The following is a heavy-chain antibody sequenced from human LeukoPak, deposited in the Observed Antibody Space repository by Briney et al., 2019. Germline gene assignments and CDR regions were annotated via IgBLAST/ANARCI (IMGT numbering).Heavy chain of an antibody. Sequence: PSETLSLTCTVSGGSISSSSYYWGWIRQPPGKGLEWIGSIYYSGSTYYNPSLKSRVTISVDTSKNQFSLKLSSVTAADTAVYYCARHDGYSGYDYYFDYWGQGTLVTVAS. J-gene: IGHJ4*02. CDR1: GGSISSSSYY. V-gene: IGHV4-39*01. CDR3: ARHDGYSGYDYYFDY. CDR2: IYYSGST. D-gene: IGHD5-12*01.